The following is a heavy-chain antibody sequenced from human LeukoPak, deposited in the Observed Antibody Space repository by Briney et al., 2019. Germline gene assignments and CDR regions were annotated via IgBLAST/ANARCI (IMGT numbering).Heavy chain of an antibody. D-gene: IGHD2-21*02. CDR1: GFTFSSYG. CDR3: ATSGGDIAATPESRTCGGDCYSLDY. Sequence: GRSLRLSCAASGFTFSSYGMHWVRQAPGKGLEWVAVISYDGSNKYYADSVKGRFTISRDNSKNTLYLQMNSLRAEDTAVYYCATSGGDIAATPESRTCGGDCYSLDYWGQGTLVTVSS. CDR2: ISYDGSNK. J-gene: IGHJ4*02. V-gene: IGHV3-30*03.